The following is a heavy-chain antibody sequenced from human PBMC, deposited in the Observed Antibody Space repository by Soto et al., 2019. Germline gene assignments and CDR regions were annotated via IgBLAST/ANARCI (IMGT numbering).Heavy chain of an antibody. Sequence: QVQVVESGGGVVQPGRSLRLSCAASGFVFSNYGMHWVRQAPGKGLEWVAVISNDGNDEYYIDSVKGRFTISRDKSKNTLYLQTNTLNTEDTDLYYCTKDIHSGSNHLGADYWGQGTGVTVSS. V-gene: IGHV3-30*18. CDR3: TKDIHSGSNHLGADY. CDR2: ISNDGNDE. CDR1: GFVFSNYG. D-gene: IGHD1-26*01. J-gene: IGHJ4*02.